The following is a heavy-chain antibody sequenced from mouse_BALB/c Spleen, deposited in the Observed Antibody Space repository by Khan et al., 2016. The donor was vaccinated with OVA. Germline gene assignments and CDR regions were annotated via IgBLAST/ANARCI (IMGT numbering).Heavy chain of an antibody. D-gene: IGHD2-14*01. CDR3: ASGYDFFAY. J-gene: IGHJ3*01. V-gene: IGHV1-26*01. CDR2: VNPNNGDT. Sequence: VQLKQSGPDLVKPGASVKISCKASGYSFTVYYMSWVKQSPGKSPEWIGRVNPNNGDTNYNQKFKGKAILTVDKSSSTAYMELRSLTSEDSAVYFCASGYDFFAYWGQGTLVTVSA. CDR1: GYSFTVYY.